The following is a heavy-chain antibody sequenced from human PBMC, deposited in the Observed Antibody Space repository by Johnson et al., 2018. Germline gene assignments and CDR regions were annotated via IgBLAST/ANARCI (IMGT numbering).Heavy chain of an antibody. Sequence: VQLVESGGGVVQPGRSLRLSCAASGFTFDDYAMHWVRQAPGKGLEWVSGISWNSGSIGYADSVKGRFTISRDNAKNSLYLQMNSLRDEDTALYYCAKEGWFGGNYYYYDMDVWGKGTTVTVSS. CDR2: ISWNSGSI. D-gene: IGHD3-10*01. V-gene: IGHV3-9*01. CDR1: GFTFDDYA. J-gene: IGHJ6*03. CDR3: AKEGWFGGNYYYYDMDV.